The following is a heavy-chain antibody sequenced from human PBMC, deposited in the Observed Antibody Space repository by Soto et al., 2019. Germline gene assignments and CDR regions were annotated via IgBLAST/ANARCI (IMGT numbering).Heavy chain of an antibody. J-gene: IGHJ2*01. D-gene: IGHD6-25*01. Sequence: SWIRQPPGRGLEWIGLIHYGGSVNRLPSFRSRATLSEDKPKNQFSLQLDSVTTAETAVFFCERRTAFDL. CDR2: IHYGGSV. V-gene: IGHV4-59*03. CDR3: ERRTAFDL.